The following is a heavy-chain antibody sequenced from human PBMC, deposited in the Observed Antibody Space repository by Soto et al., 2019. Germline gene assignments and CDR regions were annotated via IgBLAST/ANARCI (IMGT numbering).Heavy chain of an antibody. CDR2: INHSGRV. CDR3: STRAYDTNGYYRFDP. Sequence: SETLSRTCAVYGGSFSCHSWTWIRQSPGKGLEWIGDINHSGRVNYSPSLKSRVTISLDTSKNQFSLTLSAVTAADTAMYYCSTRAYDTNGYYRFDPWGQGTLVTVSS. J-gene: IGHJ5*01. CDR1: GGSFSCHS. V-gene: IGHV4-34*01. D-gene: IGHD3-22*01.